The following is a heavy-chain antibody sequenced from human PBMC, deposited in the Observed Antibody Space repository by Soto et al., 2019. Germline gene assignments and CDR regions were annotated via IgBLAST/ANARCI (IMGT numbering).Heavy chain of an antibody. J-gene: IGHJ4*02. D-gene: IGHD6-19*01. CDR1: GGSVTSGSYY. Sequence: QVQLQESGPGLVKPSETLSLTCSVSGGSVTSGSYYWSWIRQPPGKGLEWIGYIYYSGTTNYNPSITSRVTISVETSKNQFSLKLCSVAAADTAVYYCARDQGIAGAVFDYWGQGTLVTVSS. V-gene: IGHV4-61*01. CDR3: ARDQGIAGAVFDY. CDR2: IYYSGTT.